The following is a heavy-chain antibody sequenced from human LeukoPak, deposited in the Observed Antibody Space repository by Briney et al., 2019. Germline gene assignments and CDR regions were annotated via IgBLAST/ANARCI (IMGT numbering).Heavy chain of an antibody. D-gene: IGHD2-15*01. CDR3: ARDTLLGYCSGGSCYDGKDD. J-gene: IGHJ4*02. CDR2: IYHSGST. Sequence: SETLSLTCTVSGYSISSGYYWGWIRQPPGKGLEWIGSIYHSGSTYYNPSLKSRVTISVDTSKNQFSLKLSSVTAADTAVYYCARDTLLGYCSGGSCYDGKDDWGQGTLVTVSS. V-gene: IGHV4-38-2*02. CDR1: GYSISSGYY.